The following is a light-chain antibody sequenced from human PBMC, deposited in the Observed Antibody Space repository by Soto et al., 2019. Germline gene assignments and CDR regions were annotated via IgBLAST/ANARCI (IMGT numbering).Light chain of an antibody. J-gene: IGLJ2*01. Sequence: QSVLTQSPSASGTPGQRVTISCSGSSSNIGSNYVYWYQQLPGTAPRLLLYRSNQRPSGVPDRISASQSGTSASLAISWLRSEDEYDYYYAAWDDSMSGVVFGGGTKLTVL. CDR2: RSN. CDR3: AAWDDSMSGVV. V-gene: IGLV1-47*01. CDR1: SSNIGSNY.